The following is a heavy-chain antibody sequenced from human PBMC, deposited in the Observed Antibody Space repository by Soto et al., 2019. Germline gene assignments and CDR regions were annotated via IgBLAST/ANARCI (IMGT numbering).Heavy chain of an antibody. CDR3: AKGGGFGGDCCPFDH. CDR1: GFTFSSYA. V-gene: IGHV3-23*01. Sequence: EVQLLESGGGLVQPGGSLRLSCAASGFTFSSYAMSWVRRAPGKGLEWVSAISGSGNTHYADSVKGRFTVSRDNSKNTLYLQMNSQRAEDGAVYYCAKGGGFGGDCCPFDHWGQGTLVTVSS. D-gene: IGHD2-21*01. J-gene: IGHJ4*02. CDR2: ISGSGNT.